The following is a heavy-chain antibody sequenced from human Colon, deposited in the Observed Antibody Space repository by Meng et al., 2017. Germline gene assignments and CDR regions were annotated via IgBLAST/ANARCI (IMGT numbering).Heavy chain of an antibody. CDR1: GFMFSSYW. CDR2: INSYGTIT. Sequence: DVQLVESGGGVLQPGGSLRLSGAASGFMFSSYWMHWVRQVPGKGLVWVSRINSYGTITNYADSVKGRFTISRDNAKNTLYLQMDSLRAEDTAVYYCTRYYDATVPFDHWGQGTLVTVSS. V-gene: IGHV3-74*01. CDR3: TRYYDATVPFDH. J-gene: IGHJ4*02. D-gene: IGHD3-16*01.